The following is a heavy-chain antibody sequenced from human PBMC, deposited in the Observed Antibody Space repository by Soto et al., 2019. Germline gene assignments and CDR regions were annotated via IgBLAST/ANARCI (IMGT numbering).Heavy chain of an antibody. CDR3: ARDQQWQPDA. CDR2: INTRSSTI. Sequence: EVQLVESGGGLVQPGGSLRLSCAASGFTFSSYDMNWVRQAPGMGLEWVSYINTRSSTIYYADSVKGRFTISRDNAKNSLYLQMNSLRVEDTAVYYCARDQQWQPDAWGQGTLVTVSS. V-gene: IGHV3-48*01. J-gene: IGHJ5*02. D-gene: IGHD6-19*01. CDR1: GFTFSSYD.